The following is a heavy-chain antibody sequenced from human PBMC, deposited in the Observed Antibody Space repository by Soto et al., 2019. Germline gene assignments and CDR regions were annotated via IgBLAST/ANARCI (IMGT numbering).Heavy chain of an antibody. CDR1: GFTFSSYE. CDR2: ISSSGSTI. CDR3: ARIGRNWNYDY. Sequence: PWGSLRLSCAASGFTFSSYEMNWVRQAPGKGLEWVSYISSSGSTIYYADSVKGRFTISRDNAKNSLYLQMNSLRAEDTAVYYCARIGRNWNYDYWGQGTLVTVSS. V-gene: IGHV3-48*03. J-gene: IGHJ4*02. D-gene: IGHD1-7*01.